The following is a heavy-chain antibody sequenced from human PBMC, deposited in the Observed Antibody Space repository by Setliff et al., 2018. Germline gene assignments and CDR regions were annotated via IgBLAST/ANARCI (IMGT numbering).Heavy chain of an antibody. J-gene: IGHJ4*02. CDR3: ARDLVLLGYQLDY. CDR1: GYTFTSYY. D-gene: IGHD2-8*01. Sequence: GPSVKVSCKASGYTFTSYYMHWVRQAPGQGLEWMGIINPSGGSTSYAQKFQGRVTMTRDASTSTVYMELSSLRSEDTAVYYCARDLVLLGYQLDYWGQGTLVTVSS. V-gene: IGHV1-46*01. CDR2: INPSGGST.